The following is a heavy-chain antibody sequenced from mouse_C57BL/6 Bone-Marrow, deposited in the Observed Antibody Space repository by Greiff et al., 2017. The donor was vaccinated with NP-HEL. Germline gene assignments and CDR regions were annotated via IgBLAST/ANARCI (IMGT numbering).Heavy chain of an antibody. Sequence: VQLQQSGAELARPGASVKLSCKASGYTFTSYGISWVKQRTGKGLEWIGEIYPRSGNTYYNEKFKGKATLTADKSSSTAYMELRSLTSEDSAVYFCARWDSSGLPFAYWGQGTLVTVSA. CDR1: GYTFTSYG. CDR2: IYPRSGNT. CDR3: ARWDSSGLPFAY. D-gene: IGHD3-2*02. J-gene: IGHJ3*01. V-gene: IGHV1-81*01.